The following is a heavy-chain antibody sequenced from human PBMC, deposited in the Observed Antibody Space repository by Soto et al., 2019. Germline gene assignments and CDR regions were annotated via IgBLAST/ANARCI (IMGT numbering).Heavy chain of an antibody. J-gene: IGHJ6*02. CDR2: INPNSGGT. CDR1: GYTFTGYY. V-gene: IGHV1-2*04. CDR3: ARDVGWYSSGGVYYYGMDV. D-gene: IGHD6-19*01. Sequence: ASVKVSCKASGYTFTGYYMHWVRQAPEQELEWMGWINPNSGGTNYAQKFQGWVTMTRDTSISTAYMELSRLRSDDTAVYYCARDVGWYSSGGVYYYGMDVWGQGTTVTVFS.